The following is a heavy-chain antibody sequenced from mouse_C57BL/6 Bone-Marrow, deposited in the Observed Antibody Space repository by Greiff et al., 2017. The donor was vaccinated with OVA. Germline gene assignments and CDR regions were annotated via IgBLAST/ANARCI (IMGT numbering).Heavy chain of an antibody. CDR2: IDPETGGT. Sequence: QVQLQQSGAELVRPGASVTLSCKASGYTFTDYEMHWVKQTPVHGLEWIGAIDPETGGTAYNQKFKGKAILTADKSSSPAYMGLRRLTSEDSAVYYCSSPDWAVDYWGRGTAVTVSS. CDR3: SSPDWAVDY. V-gene: IGHV1-15*01. CDR1: GYTFTDYE. J-gene: IGHJ4*01.